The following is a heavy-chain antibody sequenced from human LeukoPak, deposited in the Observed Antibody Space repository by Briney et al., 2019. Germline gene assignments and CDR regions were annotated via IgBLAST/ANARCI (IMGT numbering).Heavy chain of an antibody. CDR3: AREQLVPGFDY. CDR1: GGSFSGYY. V-gene: IGHV4-34*01. CDR2: INHSGST. Sequence: SETLSLTCAVYGGSFSGYYWSWIRQPPGKGLEWIGEINHSGSTNYNPSLKSRVTISVDTSKNQSSLKLSSVTAADTAVYYCAREQLVPGFDYWGQGTLVTVSS. D-gene: IGHD6-6*01. J-gene: IGHJ4*02.